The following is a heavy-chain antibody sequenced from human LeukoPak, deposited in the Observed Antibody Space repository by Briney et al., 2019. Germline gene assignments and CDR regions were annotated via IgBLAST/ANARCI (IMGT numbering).Heavy chain of an antibody. CDR3: ASVRDYYGSDY. CDR1: GFTFSSYA. D-gene: IGHD3-10*01. Sequence: GGPLRLSCAASGFTFSSYAMTWVRQAPGKGLEWVSSISGSGGSTYYADSVKGRFTISRDNSKKTLYLQMNSLRAEDTAVYYCASVRDYYGSDYWGQGTLVTVSS. CDR2: ISGSGGST. V-gene: IGHV3-23*01. J-gene: IGHJ4*02.